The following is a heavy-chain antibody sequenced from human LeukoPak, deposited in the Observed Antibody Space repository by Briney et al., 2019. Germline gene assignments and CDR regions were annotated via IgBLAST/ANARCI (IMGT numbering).Heavy chain of an antibody. CDR2: ISSSSSYI. Sequence: GGSLRLSCAASGFTFSSYSMNWARQAPGKGLEWVSSISSSSSYIYYADSVKGRFTISRDNAKNSLYLQMNSLRAEDTAVYYCARDLGVGATNYWGQGTLVTVSS. V-gene: IGHV3-21*01. CDR1: GFTFSSYS. J-gene: IGHJ4*02. D-gene: IGHD1-26*01. CDR3: ARDLGVGATNY.